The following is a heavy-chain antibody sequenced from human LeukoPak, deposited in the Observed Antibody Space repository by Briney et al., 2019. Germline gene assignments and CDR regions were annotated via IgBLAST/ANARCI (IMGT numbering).Heavy chain of an antibody. CDR1: GGSISSSN. CDR3: AELGITMIGGV. Sequence: GTLSLTCAVSGGSISSSNWWSWVRQPPGKGLEWVSTISGSGGSTYYADSVRGRFTISRDSSKNTLYLQMNSLRAEDTAVYYCAELGITMIGGVWGKGTTVTVSS. J-gene: IGHJ6*04. D-gene: IGHD3-10*02. CDR2: ISGSGGST. V-gene: IGHV3-23*01.